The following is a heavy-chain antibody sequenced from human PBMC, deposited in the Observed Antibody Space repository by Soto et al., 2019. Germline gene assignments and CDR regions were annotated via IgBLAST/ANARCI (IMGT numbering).Heavy chain of an antibody. CDR1: GFPFSSYG. D-gene: IGHD4-4*01. Sequence: QVQLVESGGGVVQPGRSLRISCAASGFPFSSYGMHWVRQAPGKGLEWVALIWYDGGNKYYTDSVKGRFTISRDNSKNTLYLQMDSLRAEDTARYYCARASDYSMYVVDTWGQGTLVTVSS. CDR2: IWYDGGNK. V-gene: IGHV3-33*01. J-gene: IGHJ5*02. CDR3: ARASDYSMYVVDT.